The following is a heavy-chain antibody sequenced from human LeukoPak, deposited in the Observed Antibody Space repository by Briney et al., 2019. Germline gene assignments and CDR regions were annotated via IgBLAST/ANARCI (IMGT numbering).Heavy chain of an antibody. V-gene: IGHV3-53*04. J-gene: IGHJ4*02. CDR1: GFTVSSNY. CDR2: IYSGGST. CDR3: ARDLGRLDDY. D-gene: IGHD1-1*01. Sequence: PGGSLRLSCAASGFTVSSNYMSWVRQAPGKGLEWVSVIYSGGSTYYADSVKGRFTISKHNSKNTLYLQMNSLRAEDTAVYYCARDLGRLDDYWGQGTLVTVSS.